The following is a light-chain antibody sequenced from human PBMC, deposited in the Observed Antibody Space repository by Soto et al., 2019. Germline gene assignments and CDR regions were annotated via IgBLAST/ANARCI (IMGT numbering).Light chain of an antibody. CDR3: QEHDNLFT. V-gene: IGKV1-33*01. CDR2: DVS. Sequence: DIQMTQSPSSLSASVGDRVTITCQASQAIGNNLNWYQQKLGRAPKLLIYDVSNLETGVPSRFSGSGSGTDFTFTISSLQPEDIATYYGQEHDNLFTFAGGTKVEMK. CDR1: QAIGNN. J-gene: IGKJ4*01.